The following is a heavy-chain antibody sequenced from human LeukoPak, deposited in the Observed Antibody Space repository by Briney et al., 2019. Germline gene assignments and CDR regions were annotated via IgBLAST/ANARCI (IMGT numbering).Heavy chain of an antibody. CDR3: AARWYCSGGSCYGWFDP. CDR1: GFTFTSSA. Sequence: TSVKVSFKASGFTFTSSAVQWVRQARGQRLEWIGWIVVGSGDTNYAQKFQERVTITRDMSTSTAYMELSSLRSEDTAVYYCAARWYCSGGSCYGWFDPWGQGTLVTVSS. CDR2: IVVGSGDT. D-gene: IGHD2-15*01. J-gene: IGHJ5*02. V-gene: IGHV1-58*01.